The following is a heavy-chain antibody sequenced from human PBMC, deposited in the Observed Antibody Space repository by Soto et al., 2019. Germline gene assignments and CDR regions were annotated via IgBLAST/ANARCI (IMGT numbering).Heavy chain of an antibody. CDR2: VNPSGGHT. D-gene: IGHD2-21*02. CDR1: GDTFTGYY. V-gene: IGHV1-46*01. CDR3: ARGGNVVDVTAALDY. Sequence: QVQLVQSGAEVKKPGASVKVSCKASGDTFTGYYIHWVRQAPGQGLEWMGTVNPSGGHTTYAQHFLGRMTMTRDKSTSTLYMVLTSLTSVDTAIYFCARGGNVVDVTAALDYWGQGTLVSVCS. J-gene: IGHJ4*02.